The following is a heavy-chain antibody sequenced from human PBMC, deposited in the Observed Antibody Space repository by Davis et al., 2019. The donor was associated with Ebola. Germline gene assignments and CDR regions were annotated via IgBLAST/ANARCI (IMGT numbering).Heavy chain of an antibody. J-gene: IGHJ5*02. V-gene: IGHV4-4*07. CDR2: IYTSGNT. Sequence: PSETLSLTCTVSGGSISSYYWNWIWQPAGKGLEWIGRIYTSGNTIYNPSVKSRVPMSVDTSKNQFSLELRSGTAADTAVYYCASQSLGYCSSTSCGPQFDRWGQGTLVTVSS. CDR1: GGSISSYY. CDR3: ASQSLGYCSSTSCGPQFDR. D-gene: IGHD2-2*01.